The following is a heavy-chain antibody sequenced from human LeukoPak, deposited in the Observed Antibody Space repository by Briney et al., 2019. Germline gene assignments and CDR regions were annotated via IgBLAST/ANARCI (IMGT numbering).Heavy chain of an antibody. CDR2: IYPGDSDT. Sequence: TVSFKASGYTFTSYWIGWVRQMHGKGLEWMGIIYPGDSDTRYSPSFQGQVTISVDKSISTAYLQWSSLKASDTAMYYCARAGSFYYYFDYWGQGTLGTGSS. J-gene: IGHJ4*02. CDR1: GYTFTSYW. D-gene: IGHD3-10*01. V-gene: IGHV5-51*01. CDR3: ARAGSFYYYFDY.